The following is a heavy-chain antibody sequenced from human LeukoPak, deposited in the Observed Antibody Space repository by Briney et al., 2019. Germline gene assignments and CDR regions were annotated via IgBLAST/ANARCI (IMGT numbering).Heavy chain of an antibody. J-gene: IGHJ6*03. CDR3: ARGGGSGSYYYYYYYMDV. CDR1: GFTFSSYE. CDR2: ISSSGSTI. Sequence: PGGSLRLSCAASGFTFSSYEMNWVRQAPGKGLEWVSYISSSGSTIYYADSVKGRFTISRDNAKNSLYLQMNSLRAEDTAIYYCARGGGSGSYYYYYYYMDVWGKGTTVTISS. V-gene: IGHV3-48*03. D-gene: IGHD3-10*01.